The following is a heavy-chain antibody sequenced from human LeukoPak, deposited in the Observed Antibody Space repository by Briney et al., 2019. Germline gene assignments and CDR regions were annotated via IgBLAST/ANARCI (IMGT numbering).Heavy chain of an antibody. V-gene: IGHV1-8*01. CDR1: GYTFTSYD. D-gene: IGHD2-15*01. Sequence: ASVKASCKASGYTFTSYDINWVRQATGQGLEWMGWMNPNSGNTGYAQKFQGRVTMTRNTSISTAYMELSSLRSEDTAVYYCAKGHCSGGSCYPANWGQGTLVTVSS. CDR3: AKGHCSGGSCYPAN. CDR2: MNPNSGNT. J-gene: IGHJ4*02.